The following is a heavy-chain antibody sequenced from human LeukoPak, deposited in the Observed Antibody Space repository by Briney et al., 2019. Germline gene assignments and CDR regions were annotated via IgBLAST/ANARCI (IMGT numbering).Heavy chain of an antibody. D-gene: IGHD3-10*01. V-gene: IGHV3-23*01. CDR3: ARGPMVPLSYFDY. CDR2: ISGSGGST. CDR1: GFTFSSYA. Sequence: PGGSLRLSCAASGFTFSSYAMSWVRQAPGKGLEWVSAISGSGGSTYYADSVKGRFTISRDNSKNTLYLQMNSLRAEDTAVYYCARGPMVPLSYFDYWGQGTLVTVSS. J-gene: IGHJ4*02.